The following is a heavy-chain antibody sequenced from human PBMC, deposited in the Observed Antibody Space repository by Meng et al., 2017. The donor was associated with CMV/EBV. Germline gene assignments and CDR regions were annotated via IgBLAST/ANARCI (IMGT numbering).Heavy chain of an antibody. V-gene: IGHV2-5*01. J-gene: IGHJ4*02. Sequence: SGPTLVKPTQTLTLTCTFSGFSLSTSGGGVGWIRQPPGKALEWLALIYWNDDKRYSPSLKSRLTITKDTSKNQVVLTMTNMDPVDTATYYCAHTYSSSSLFDYWGQGTLVTVSS. CDR2: IYWNDDK. CDR3: AHTYSSSSLFDY. CDR1: GFSLSTSGGG. D-gene: IGHD6-6*01.